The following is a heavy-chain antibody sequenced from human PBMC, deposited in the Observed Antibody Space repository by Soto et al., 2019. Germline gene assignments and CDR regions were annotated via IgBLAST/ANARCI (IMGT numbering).Heavy chain of an antibody. D-gene: IGHD6-19*01. Sequence: LRLSCAASGFTFSSYAMSWVRQAPGKGLEWVSAISGSGGSTYYADSVKGRFTISRDNSKNTLYLQMNSLRAEDTAVYYCAKDVTSGWYSYYYYGMDVWGQGTTVTVSS. V-gene: IGHV3-23*01. CDR1: GFTFSSYA. CDR2: ISGSGGST. CDR3: AKDVTSGWYSYYYYGMDV. J-gene: IGHJ6*02.